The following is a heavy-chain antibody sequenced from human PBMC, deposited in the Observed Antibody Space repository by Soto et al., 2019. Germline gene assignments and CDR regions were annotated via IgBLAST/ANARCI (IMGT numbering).Heavy chain of an antibody. CDR2: ISGSGGST. J-gene: IGHJ6*02. V-gene: IGHV3-23*01. CDR1: GFTFSSYA. CDR3: AKESTGIAVAADYYYYYGMDV. Sequence: GSLRLSCAASGFTFSSYAMSWVRQAPGKGLEWVSAISGSGGSTYYADSVKGRFTISRDNSKNTLYLQMNSLRAEDTAVYYCAKESTGIAVAADYYYYYGMDVWGQGTTVTVSS. D-gene: IGHD6-19*01.